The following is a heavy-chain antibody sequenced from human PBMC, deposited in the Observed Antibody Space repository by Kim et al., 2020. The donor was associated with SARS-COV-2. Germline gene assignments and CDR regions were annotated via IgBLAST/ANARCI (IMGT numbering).Heavy chain of an antibody. Sequence: ASVKVSCKASGYTFTSYAMNWVRQAPGQGLEWMGWINTNTGNPTYAQGFTGRFVFSLDTSVSTAYLQISSLKAEDTAVYYCARDLDIVVVPAARYYYYGMDVWGQGTTVTVSS. CDR1: GYTFTSYA. D-gene: IGHD2-2*03. CDR2: INTNTGNP. V-gene: IGHV7-4-1*02. J-gene: IGHJ6*02. CDR3: ARDLDIVVVPAARYYYYGMDV.